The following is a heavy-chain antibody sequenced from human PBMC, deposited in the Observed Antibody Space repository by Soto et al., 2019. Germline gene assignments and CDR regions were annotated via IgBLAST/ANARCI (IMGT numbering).Heavy chain of an antibody. Sequence: SQTLSLTCAISGDSVSGNSAAWNWIRQSPSRGLEWLGRTYYRSKWYNDYAVSVKSRITVTPDTSKNQFSLHLNSVTPEDTAVYSCARECPYYDSSDYCFGNWRKQALFTASS. J-gene: IGHJ4*01. D-gene: IGHD3-22*01. CDR3: ARECPYYDSSDYCFGN. CDR1: GDSVSGNSAA. CDR2: TYYRSKWYN. V-gene: IGHV6-1*01.